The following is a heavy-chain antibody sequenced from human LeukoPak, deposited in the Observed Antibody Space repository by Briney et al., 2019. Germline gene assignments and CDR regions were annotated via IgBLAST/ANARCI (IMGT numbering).Heavy chain of an antibody. CDR2: ISWNGAYI. V-gene: IGHV3-9*03. Sequence: GGSLRLSCATSGFTFDDYGMHWVRQPPGKGLEWISGISWNGAYIRYADSVKGRFTVSRDNAKNSLYLQMNSLRPEDMALYYCAKGNNYYASGSLHDPFDMCGQGTMVTVSS. D-gene: IGHD3-10*01. J-gene: IGHJ3*02. CDR1: GFTFDDYG. CDR3: AKGNNYYASGSLHDPFDM.